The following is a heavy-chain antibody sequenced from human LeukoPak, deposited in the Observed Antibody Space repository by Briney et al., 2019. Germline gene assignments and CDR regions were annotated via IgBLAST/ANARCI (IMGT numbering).Heavy chain of an antibody. J-gene: IGHJ4*02. V-gene: IGHV3-30-3*01. CDR1: GFTFRNYV. D-gene: IGHD3-10*01. CDR2: TSSDLNVK. CDR3: AREGYYGSGSPPSLYFDY. Sequence: GGSLRLSCAASGFTFRNYVIHWVNQAPGKGLEWVAVTSSDLNVKLYADSVKGRFTISRDNSRSTLYLQMNSLRPEDTAIYYCAREGYYGSGSPPSLYFDYWGQGTLVTVSS.